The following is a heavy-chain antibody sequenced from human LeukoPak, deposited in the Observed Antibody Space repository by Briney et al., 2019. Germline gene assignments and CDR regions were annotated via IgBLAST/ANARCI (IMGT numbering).Heavy chain of an antibody. D-gene: IGHD2-15*01. Sequence: GGSLRLSCAASGFSFSSYAIHWVRQAPGKGLEWVALTSFDGSSQYYADFVKGRFTISKDNSKNTLYLQMNSLKIEDTAVYYCARGSVGTPPPFDFWGQGTLVTVSS. CDR1: GFSFSSYA. V-gene: IGHV3-30-3*01. J-gene: IGHJ4*02. CDR2: TSFDGSSQ. CDR3: ARGSVGTPPPFDF.